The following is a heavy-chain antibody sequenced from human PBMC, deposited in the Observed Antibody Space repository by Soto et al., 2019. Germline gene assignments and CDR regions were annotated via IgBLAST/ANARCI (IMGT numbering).Heavy chain of an antibody. Sequence: QITLKESGPTLVKPTQTLTLTCTFSGFSLSSPAVGVNWIRQPPEKALEWLALIYWDDDKQYSPSLRSRLTITKDTSKNQVVLTMTNVAPVDTATYYCAHGSGWLSDYWGQGTLVTVSS. V-gene: IGHV2-5*02. CDR3: AHGSGWLSDY. J-gene: IGHJ4*02. D-gene: IGHD6-19*01. CDR1: GFSLSSPAVG. CDR2: IYWDDDK.